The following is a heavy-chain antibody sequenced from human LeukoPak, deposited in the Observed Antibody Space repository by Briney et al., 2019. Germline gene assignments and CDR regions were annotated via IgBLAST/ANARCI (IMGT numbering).Heavy chain of an antibody. V-gene: IGHV3-21*01. J-gene: IGHJ5*02. Sequence: NTGGSLRLSCAASGFTFSSYSMNWVRQAPGKGLEWVSSISSSSSYIYYADSVKGRFTISRDNAKNSLYLQMNSLRAEDTAVYYCARDLPSVNSGSVWFDPWGQGTLVTVSS. CDR2: ISSSSSYI. CDR1: GFTFSSYS. D-gene: IGHD3-10*01. CDR3: ARDLPSVNSGSVWFDP.